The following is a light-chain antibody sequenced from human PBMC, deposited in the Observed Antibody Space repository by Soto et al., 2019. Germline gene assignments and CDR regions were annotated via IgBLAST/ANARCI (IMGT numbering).Light chain of an antibody. CDR2: DVS. Sequence: QSALTQPASVSGSPGQSITISCTGTSSDVSGYNYVSWYQQHPGKAPKLMIYDVSNRPSGVSNRFSGSKSGNTASLTISGLQAEDEADYYCSSYTSSSTPYVFGPGTKLTVL. CDR1: SSDVSGYNY. V-gene: IGLV2-14*01. J-gene: IGLJ1*01. CDR3: SSYTSSSTPYV.